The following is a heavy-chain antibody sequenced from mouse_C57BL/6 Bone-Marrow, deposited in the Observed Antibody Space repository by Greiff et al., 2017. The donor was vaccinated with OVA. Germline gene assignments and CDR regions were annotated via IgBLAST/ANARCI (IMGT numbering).Heavy chain of an antibody. J-gene: IGHJ1*03. V-gene: IGHV2-5*01. CDR2: IWRGGST. CDR1: GFSLTSYG. Sequence: VKLVESGPGLVQPSQSLSITCTVSGFSLTSYGVHWVRQSPGKGLEWLGVIWRGGSTDYNAAFMSRLSITKDNSKSQVFFKMNSLQADDTAIYYCAKTVYYGSSHWYFDVWGTGTTVTVSS. D-gene: IGHD1-1*01. CDR3: AKTVYYGSSHWYFDV.